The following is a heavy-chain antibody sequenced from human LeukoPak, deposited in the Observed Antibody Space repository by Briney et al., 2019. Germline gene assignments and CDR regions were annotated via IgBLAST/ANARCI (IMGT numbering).Heavy chain of an antibody. CDR2: INPSGGST. CDR1: GYTFTSYY. D-gene: IGHD1-26*01. V-gene: IGHV1-46*01. Sequence: ASVKVSCKASGYTFTSYYMRWVRQAPGQGLEWMGIINPSGGSTSYAQKFQGRVTMTRDTSTSTVYMELSSLRSEDTAVYYCARDERGGSYLTAYDYWGQGTLVTVSS. J-gene: IGHJ4*02. CDR3: ARDERGGSYLTAYDY.